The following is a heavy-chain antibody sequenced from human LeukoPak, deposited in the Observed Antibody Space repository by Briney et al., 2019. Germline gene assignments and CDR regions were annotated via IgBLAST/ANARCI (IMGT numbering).Heavy chain of an antibody. J-gene: IGHJ4*02. CDR2: FYYSGST. D-gene: IGHD6-13*01. CDR3: ARHANAYSSSWFDY. V-gene: IGHV4-59*08. Sequence: SETLSLTCTVYGDSISSSYWNWIRQPPGKGLEWIGYFYYSGSTNYNPSPKSRVTISVDTSRNQFSLKLSSVPAADTAVYYCARHANAYSSSWFDYWGQGTLVTVSS. CDR1: GDSISSSY.